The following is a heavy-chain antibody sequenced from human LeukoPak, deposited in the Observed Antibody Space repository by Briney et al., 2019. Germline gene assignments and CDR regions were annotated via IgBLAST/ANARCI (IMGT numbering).Heavy chain of an antibody. J-gene: IGHJ4*02. CDR3: ARDGGILYSSAWDDY. V-gene: IGHV3-48*03. CDR1: GFTFSSYE. D-gene: IGHD6-25*01. Sequence: GGSLRLSRAASGFTFSSYEMNWVRQAPGKGLEWVSYISSSANTIYYADSVKGRFTISRDNAKNSLYLQMNSLRAEDTAVYYCARDGGILYSSAWDDYWGQGTLVTVSS. CDR2: ISSSANTI.